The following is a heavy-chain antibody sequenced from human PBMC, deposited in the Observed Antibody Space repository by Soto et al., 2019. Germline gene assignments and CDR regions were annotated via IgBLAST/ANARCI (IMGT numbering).Heavy chain of an antibody. J-gene: IGHJ6*02. CDR1: GFAFRDST. V-gene: IGHV3-64D*08. CDR3: VRDQLILPADDFYYGVDV. Sequence: EVQLVESGGGLVRPGGSLRLSCSASGFAFRDSTMHWVRQAPGRGLEQLGTSTYTGDTPYYADSVKGRFTVSRDNAKSSLYLQLHTLSADDAGIYYCVRDQLILPADDFYYGVDVWGQGTTVTVSS. CDR2: STYTGDTP.